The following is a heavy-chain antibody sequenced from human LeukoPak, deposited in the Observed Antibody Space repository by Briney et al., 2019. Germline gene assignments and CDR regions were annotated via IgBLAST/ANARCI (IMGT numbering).Heavy chain of an antibody. D-gene: IGHD1-26*01. CDR1: GFIFSDYY. Sequence: GGSLRLSCAASGFIFSDYYMSWLRQAPGKGLEWVSYISSSGSTIHYADSVKGRFTISRDNAKNSLFLQMNSLRVEDTAVYYCAGGGRAYSGSYFSTYWGQGTLVTVSS. CDR3: AGGGRAYSGSYFSTY. CDR2: ISSSGSTI. V-gene: IGHV3-11*01. J-gene: IGHJ4*02.